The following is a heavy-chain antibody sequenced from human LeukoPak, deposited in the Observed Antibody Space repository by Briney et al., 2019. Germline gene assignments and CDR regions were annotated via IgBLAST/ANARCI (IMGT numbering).Heavy chain of an antibody. D-gene: IGHD2-15*01. CDR2: INSDGSSR. Sequence: GGSLRLSCAASGSIFSSYWMHWVRQAPGKGLVWVSRINSDGSSRNYADSVKGRFTISRDNAKNTLYLQMNSLRAEDTAVYYCARGSSVVALDWGQGTLVTVSS. CDR3: ARGSSVVALD. J-gene: IGHJ4*02. V-gene: IGHV3-74*01. CDR1: GSIFSSYW.